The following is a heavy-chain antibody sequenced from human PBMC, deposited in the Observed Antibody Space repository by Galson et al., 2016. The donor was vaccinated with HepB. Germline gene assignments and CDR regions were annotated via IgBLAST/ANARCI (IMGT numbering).Heavy chain of an antibody. V-gene: IGHV3-15*07. D-gene: IGHD2-15*01. J-gene: IGHJ4*02. CDR2: ITDSSTGATT. CDR3: TTNVVVVAAHDGY. Sequence: SLRLSCAASGFTFKRAWMHWVRQAPGKGLEWVGRITDSSTGATTDYAAPVEGRFTISRDDSGNTLYLQMNSLKIEDTAMYYCTTNVVVVAAHDGYWGQGTLVTVSP. CDR1: GFTFKRAW.